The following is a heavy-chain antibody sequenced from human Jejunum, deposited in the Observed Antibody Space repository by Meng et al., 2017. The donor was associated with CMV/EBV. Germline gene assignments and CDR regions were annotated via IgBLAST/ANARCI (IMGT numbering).Heavy chain of an antibody. D-gene: IGHD7-27*01. J-gene: IGHJ2*01. V-gene: IGHV4-39*01. CDR1: GGSISSSSYY. CDR2: IYYSGST. Sequence: LQLKEAGPGLVKPSETLALTCTVSGGSISSSSYYWGWIRQPPGKGLEWIGSIYYSGSTYYNPSLKSRVTISVDTSKNQFSLKLSSVTAADTAVYYCASPLGILGIVDLWGRGTLVTVSS. CDR3: ASPLGILGIVDL.